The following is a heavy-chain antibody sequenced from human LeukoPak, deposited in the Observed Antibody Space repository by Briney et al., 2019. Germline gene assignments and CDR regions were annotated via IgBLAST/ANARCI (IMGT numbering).Heavy chain of an antibody. CDR2: IYYSGST. D-gene: IGHD3-22*01. Sequence: SETLSLTCTVPGGSISSYYWSWIRQPPGKGLEWIGYIYYSGSTNYNPSLKSRVTISVDTSKNQFSLKLSSVTAADTAVYYCARNRDSSGYYYPPNDAFDIWGQGTMVTVSS. CDR1: GGSISSYY. J-gene: IGHJ3*02. CDR3: ARNRDSSGYYYPPNDAFDI. V-gene: IGHV4-59*08.